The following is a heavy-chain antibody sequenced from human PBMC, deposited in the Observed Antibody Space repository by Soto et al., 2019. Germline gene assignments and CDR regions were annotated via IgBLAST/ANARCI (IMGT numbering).Heavy chain of an antibody. CDR3: ARIPTMAEDAFDI. CDR2: IFSNDEK. Sequence: SGHQLVNPTETLTMPCTVSGFSLSNARMGVLWIRQPPGKALEWLAHIFSNDEKSYSTSLKSRLTISKDTSKSQVVLTMTNMDPVDTATYYCARIPTMAEDAFDIWGQGKMVTVSS. CDR1: GFSLSNARMG. V-gene: IGHV2-26*01. J-gene: IGHJ3*02. D-gene: IGHD3-10*01.